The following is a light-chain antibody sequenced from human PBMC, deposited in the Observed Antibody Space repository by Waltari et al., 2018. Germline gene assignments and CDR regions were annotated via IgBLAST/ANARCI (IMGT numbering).Light chain of an antibody. CDR1: QTVLSSSNNKNY. J-gene: IGKJ4*01. V-gene: IGKV4-1*01. CDR2: WAS. CDR3: LQYYSLPLT. Sequence: DIVMTQSPDSLAVSLGERATINYKSSQTVLSSSNNKNYLTWYQQKPGQPPKLLVYWASTRESGVPDRFSGSESWSDFTLTISSLQAEDVAVDFCLQYYSLPLTFGGGTKVEIK.